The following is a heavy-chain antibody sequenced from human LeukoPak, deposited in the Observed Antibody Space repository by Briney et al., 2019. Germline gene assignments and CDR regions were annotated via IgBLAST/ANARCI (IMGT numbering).Heavy chain of an antibody. D-gene: IGHD3/OR15-3a*01. Sequence: PGRSLRLSCAASGFTFSSYGMHWVRQAPGKGLEWVAVIWYDGSNKYYADSVKGRFTISRDNSKNTLYLQMNSLRAEDTAVYYCAKDRTGVPFDYWGQGTLVTASS. V-gene: IGHV3-33*06. CDR2: IWYDGSNK. J-gene: IGHJ4*02. CDR1: GFTFSSYG. CDR3: AKDRTGVPFDY.